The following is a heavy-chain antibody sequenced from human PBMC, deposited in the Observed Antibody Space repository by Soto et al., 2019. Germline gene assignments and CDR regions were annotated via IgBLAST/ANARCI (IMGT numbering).Heavy chain of an antibody. CDR2: FDPEDGET. V-gene: IGHV1-24*01. D-gene: IGHD6-19*01. CDR3: ATSVSGWYYFDY. J-gene: IGHJ4*02. Sequence: ASVKVSCKVSGYTLTELSMHWVRQAPGKGLEWMGGFDPEDGETIYAQKFQGRVTMTEDTSTDTAYMELSSLRSEDTAVYYCATSVSGWYYFDYWGQGTLVTVSS. CDR1: GYTLTELS.